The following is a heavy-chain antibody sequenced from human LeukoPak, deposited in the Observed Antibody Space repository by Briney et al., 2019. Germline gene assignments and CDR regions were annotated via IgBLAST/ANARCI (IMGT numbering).Heavy chain of an antibody. J-gene: IGHJ4*02. D-gene: IGHD6-13*01. CDR2: IDVGSYA. V-gene: IGHV3-21*04. CDR1: GFSFSRYG. Sequence: GGSLRLSCAASGFSFSRYGMNWVRQAPGKGLEWVSSIDVGSYAYYADSVKGRFTISRDTAKNSLYLQMNSLRAEDTAVYYCAKGKGISSTTYFDYWGQGTLVTVSS. CDR3: AKGKGISSTTYFDY.